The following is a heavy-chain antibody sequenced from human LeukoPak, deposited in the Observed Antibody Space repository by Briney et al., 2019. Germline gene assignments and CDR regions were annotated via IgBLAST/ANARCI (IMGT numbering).Heavy chain of an antibody. CDR1: GYTFTDYY. V-gene: IGHV1-2*02. CDR3: ARVGKRFLELSMDV. CDR2: INPNSGRT. D-gene: IGHD3-3*01. J-gene: IGHJ6*02. Sequence: ASVKVSCKASGYTFTDYYIHWVRQAPGQGLEWMASINPNSGRTNYGQKFQGRVTVTSVTSISTAHMQLDRVSSDDTAVYYCARVGKRFLELSMDVRGQGTTVIVSS.